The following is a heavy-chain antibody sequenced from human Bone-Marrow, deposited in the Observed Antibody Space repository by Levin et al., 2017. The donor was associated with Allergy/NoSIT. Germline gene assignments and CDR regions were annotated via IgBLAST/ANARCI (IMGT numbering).Heavy chain of an antibody. CDR1: GFIFSNYA. V-gene: IGHV3-23*01. D-gene: IGHD3-22*01. CDR3: AGYDTSAYHSPFDY. Sequence: GGSLRLSCAASGFIFSNYAMNWVRQAPGKGLEWVSQISGSGGNTHYADSVKGRFTFSRDNSKNTLYLQMNSMRAEATAVYYCAGYDTSAYHSPFDYWGQGTLVTVSS. J-gene: IGHJ4*02. CDR2: ISGSGGNT.